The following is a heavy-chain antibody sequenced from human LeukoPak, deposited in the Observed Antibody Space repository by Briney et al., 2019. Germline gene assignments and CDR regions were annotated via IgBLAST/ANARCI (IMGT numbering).Heavy chain of an antibody. CDR3: AKKGGAGYCSSTSCLTWFDP. J-gene: IGHJ5*02. CDR1: GFTFSSYA. D-gene: IGHD2-2*03. V-gene: IGHV3-23*01. Sequence: GGSLRLSCAASGFTFSSYAMSWVRQAPGKGLEWVSAISGSGGSTYYADSVKGRFTISRDNSKNTLYLQMNSLRAEDTAVYYCAKKGGAGYCSSTSCLTWFDPWGRGTLVTVSS. CDR2: ISGSGGST.